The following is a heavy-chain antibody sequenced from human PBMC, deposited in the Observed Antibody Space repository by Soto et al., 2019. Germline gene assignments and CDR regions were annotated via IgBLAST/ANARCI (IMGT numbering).Heavy chain of an antibody. V-gene: IGHV4-34*01. CDR2: INHRGST. CDR3: ARFRDPGTTSAAFDY. Sequence: SETLSLTCAVYGGSFSGYYWSWIRQPPGKGLEWIGEINHRGSTNYNPSLKSRVTISVDTSRNQFSLKMSSVTAADTVVYYCARFRDPGTTSAAFDYWGQGTLVTVSS. J-gene: IGHJ4*02. CDR1: GGSFSGYY. D-gene: IGHD1-7*01.